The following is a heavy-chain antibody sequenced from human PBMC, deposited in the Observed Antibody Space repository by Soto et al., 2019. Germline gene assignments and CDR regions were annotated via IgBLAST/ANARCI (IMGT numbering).Heavy chain of an antibody. Sequence: GASVKVSCKASGGTFSSYAISWVRQAPGQGLEWMGGIIPIFGTANYAQKFQGRVTITADKSTSTAYMELSSLRSEDTAVYYCARDPRYTTTSYYYYYGMDVWGQGTTVTVSS. CDR1: GGTFSSYA. CDR2: IIPIFGTA. D-gene: IGHD1-1*01. CDR3: ARDPRYTTTSYYYYYGMDV. J-gene: IGHJ6*02. V-gene: IGHV1-69*06.